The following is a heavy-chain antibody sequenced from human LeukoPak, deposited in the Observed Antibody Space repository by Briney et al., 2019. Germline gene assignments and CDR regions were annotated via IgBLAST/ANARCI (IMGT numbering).Heavy chain of an antibody. D-gene: IGHD2-21*02. CDR1: GFTFSSYD. V-gene: IGHV3-7*01. CDR3: ARKGEVTVPTKDAFDL. CDR2: TKQDGREK. Sequence: GGSLRLSCAASGFTFSSYDMNWVRQAQGKGLEWGANTKQDGREKYYVDSVKGTFTISTDNATNSLYLKKKSARDPSTCLFFCARKGEVTVPTKDAFDLWGQGTMVTVSS. J-gene: IGHJ3*01.